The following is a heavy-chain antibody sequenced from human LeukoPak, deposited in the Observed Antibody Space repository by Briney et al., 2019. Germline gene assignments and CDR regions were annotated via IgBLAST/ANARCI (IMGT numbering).Heavy chain of an antibody. CDR1: GYTFTSYG. Sequence: ASVKVSCKASGYTFTSYGISWVRQAPGQGLEWMGWIGAYNGNTNYAQKLQGRVTMTTDTSTSTAYMELRSLRSDDTAVYYCARLEPYYDILTGYSDYWGQGTLVTVSS. D-gene: IGHD3-9*01. J-gene: IGHJ4*02. CDR3: ARLEPYYDILTGYSDY. CDR2: IGAYNGNT. V-gene: IGHV1-18*01.